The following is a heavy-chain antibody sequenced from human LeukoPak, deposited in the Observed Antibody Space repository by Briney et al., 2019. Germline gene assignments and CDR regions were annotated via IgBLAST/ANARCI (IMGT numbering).Heavy chain of an antibody. CDR1: GLTFNTYW. V-gene: IGHV3-74*01. J-gene: IGHJ5*02. Sequence: AGGSLRPSCAASGLTFNTYWMHWVRQAPGKGLVWVSRINGEGTSTTYADSVKGRFTVSRDNAKNTLYLQMNSLRAEDTAVYYCARDSRGYYNWFDPSGQGTLVTVSS. D-gene: IGHD3-22*01. CDR3: ARDSRGYYNWFDP. CDR2: INGEGTST.